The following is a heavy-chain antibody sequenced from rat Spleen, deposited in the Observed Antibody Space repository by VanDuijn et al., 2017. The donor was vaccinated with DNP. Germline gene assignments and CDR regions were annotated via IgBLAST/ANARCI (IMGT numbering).Heavy chain of an antibody. J-gene: IGHJ2*01. CDR3: VRWNSGHFDY. D-gene: IGHD4-3*01. CDR1: GFTFSAYY. V-gene: IGHV5-22*01. CDR2: IGSPAYAP. Sequence: EVQLVESGGGLVQPGRSLKLSCAASGFTFSAYYMAWVRQAPAKGLEWVAYIGSPAYAPYYGDSVKGRFTISRDNAKSTLYLQMNSLRSEDMATDYCVRWNSGHFDYWGQGVMVTVSS.